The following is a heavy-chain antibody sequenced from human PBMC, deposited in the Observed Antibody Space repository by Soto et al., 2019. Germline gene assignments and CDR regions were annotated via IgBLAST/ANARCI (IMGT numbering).Heavy chain of an antibody. Sequence: QVHLVESGGGVVQPGRSLRLSCTASGFTFRNYGMNWVRQAPGKGLEWVAIIGDDGDVKHYADSVKGRFTISRDNSKNTLYLQLNSLRAEDTAVYYCAKEYNHGFHYFDYWGQGTLVTVSS. CDR3: AKEYNHGFHYFDY. CDR1: GFTFRNYG. V-gene: IGHV3-30*18. J-gene: IGHJ4*02. D-gene: IGHD5-18*01. CDR2: IGDDGDVK.